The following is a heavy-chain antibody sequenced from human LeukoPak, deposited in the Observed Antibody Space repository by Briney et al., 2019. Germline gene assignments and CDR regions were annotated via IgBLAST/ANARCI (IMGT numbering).Heavy chain of an antibody. CDR2: IYYSGST. CDR1: GGSISSSSYY. CDR3: ARAHTAMADYFDY. V-gene: IGHV4-39*01. Sequence: PSETLSLTCTVSGGSISSSSYYWGWIRQPPGKGLEWIGSIYYSGSTYYNPSLKSRVTISVDTSKNQFSLKLSSVTAADTAVYYCARAHTAMADYFDYWGQGTLVTVSS. J-gene: IGHJ4*02. D-gene: IGHD5-18*01.